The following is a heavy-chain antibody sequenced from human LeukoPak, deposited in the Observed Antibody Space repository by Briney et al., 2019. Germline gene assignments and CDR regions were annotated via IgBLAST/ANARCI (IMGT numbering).Heavy chain of an antibody. CDR2: INRSGST. J-gene: IGHJ4*02. CDR3: ARGLEARDFDY. D-gene: IGHD6-6*01. V-gene: IGHV4-34*01. Sequence: KPSETLSLTCAVYGGSFSGYYWSWIRQPPGKGLEWIGEINRSGSTNYNPSLKSRVTISVDTSKNQFSLKLSSVTAADTAVYYCARGLEARDFDYWGQGTLVTVSS. CDR1: GGSFSGYY.